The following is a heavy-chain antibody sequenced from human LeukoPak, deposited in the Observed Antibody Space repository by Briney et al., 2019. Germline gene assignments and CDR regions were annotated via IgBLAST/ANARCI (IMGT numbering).Heavy chain of an antibody. Sequence: SVKVSCKASGGTFSSYAISWVRQAPGQGLEWMGRIIPILGIANYAQKFQGRVTITADKSTSTAYMELSSLRSEDTAVYYCARGGAAGIGFWFDPWGQGTLVTVSS. V-gene: IGHV1-69*04. D-gene: IGHD6-13*01. CDR3: ARGGAAGIGFWFDP. CDR2: IIPILGIA. J-gene: IGHJ5*02. CDR1: GGTFSSYA.